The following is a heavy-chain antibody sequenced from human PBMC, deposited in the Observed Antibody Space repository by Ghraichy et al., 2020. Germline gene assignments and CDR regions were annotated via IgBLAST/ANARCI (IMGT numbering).Heavy chain of an antibody. CDR3: ARGYGDPGWYFDY. D-gene: IGHD4-17*01. Sequence: STTLSLTCTVSGGSISSGGYYWSWIRQHPGKGLEWIGYIYYSGSTYYNPSLKSRVTISVDTSKNQFSLKLSSVTAADTAVYYCARGYGDPGWYFDYWGQGTLVTVSS. CDR2: IYYSGST. CDR1: GGSISSGGYY. J-gene: IGHJ4*02. V-gene: IGHV4-31*03.